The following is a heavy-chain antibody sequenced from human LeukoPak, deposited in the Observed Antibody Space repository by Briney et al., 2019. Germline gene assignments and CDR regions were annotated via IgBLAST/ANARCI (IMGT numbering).Heavy chain of an antibody. V-gene: IGHV4-31*03. J-gene: IGHJ4*02. CDR2: IYYSGST. Sequence: PSETLSLTCTVSGGSISSGAYYWSWLRQHPGKGLEWIGYIYYSGSTYYNPSLKSRVTISVDTSKNQFSLKLSSVTAADMAVYYCARVNSGWYYFDYWGQGTLVTVSS. D-gene: IGHD6-19*01. CDR3: ARVNSGWYYFDY. CDR1: GGSISSGAYY.